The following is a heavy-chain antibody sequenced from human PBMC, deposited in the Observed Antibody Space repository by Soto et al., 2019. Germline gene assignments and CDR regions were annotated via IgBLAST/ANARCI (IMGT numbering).Heavy chain of an antibody. CDR2: IYSGGST. J-gene: IGHJ4*02. V-gene: IGHV3-66*01. CDR1: GFTVSSSC. CDR3: AKDRAISMVRDTQYFDY. D-gene: IGHD3-10*01. Sequence: GGSLSLCYAASGFTVSSSCLCWVRQPPGPGLEWVSGIYSGGSTYYADSVKGRFTISRDSSENTLYLQMNSLRAEDTAVYYCAKDRAISMVRDTQYFDYWGQGTLVTVSS.